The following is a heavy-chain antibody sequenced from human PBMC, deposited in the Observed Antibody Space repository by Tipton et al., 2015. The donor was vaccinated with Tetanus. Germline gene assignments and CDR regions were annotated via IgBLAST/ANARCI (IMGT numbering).Heavy chain of an antibody. D-gene: IGHD2-8*02. CDR3: AILVTS. Sequence: SLRLSCAASGFTFSGSSMSWVRQAPGKGLEWVSSIRASDGSTYYADSVKGRFTISRDNSKNPLYLQLNSLRVEDTAIYYCAILVTSWGQGTLVTVSS. J-gene: IGHJ5*02. CDR1: GFTFSGSS. CDR2: IRASDGST. V-gene: IGHV3-23*01.